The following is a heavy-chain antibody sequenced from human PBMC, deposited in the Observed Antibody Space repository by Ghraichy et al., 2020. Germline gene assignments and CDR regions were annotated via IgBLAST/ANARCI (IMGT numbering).Heavy chain of an antibody. CDR2: INHSGST. CDR3: ASGNTFYAKVGY. CDR1: GGSFSGYY. V-gene: IGHV4-34*01. D-gene: IGHD2/OR15-2a*01. Sequence: EPLSLTCAVYGGSFSGYYWSWIRQPPGKGLEWIGEINHSGSTNYNPSLKSRVTISVDTSKNQFSLKLSSVTAADTAVYYCASGNTFYAKVGYWGQGTLVTVSS. J-gene: IGHJ4*02.